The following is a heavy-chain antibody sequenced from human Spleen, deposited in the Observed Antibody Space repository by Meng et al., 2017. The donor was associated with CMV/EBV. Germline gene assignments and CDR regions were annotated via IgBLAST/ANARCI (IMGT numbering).Heavy chain of an antibody. CDR2: INHSGST. Sequence: SETLSLTCAVYGGSFSGYYWSWIRQPPGKGLEWIGEINHSGSTNYNPSLKSRVTISVDTSKNQFSLKLSSVTAADTAVYYCAIEVVPAQFDYWGQGTLVTVSS. CDR1: GGSFSGYY. CDR3: AIEVVPAQFDY. J-gene: IGHJ4*02. V-gene: IGHV4-34*01. D-gene: IGHD2-2*01.